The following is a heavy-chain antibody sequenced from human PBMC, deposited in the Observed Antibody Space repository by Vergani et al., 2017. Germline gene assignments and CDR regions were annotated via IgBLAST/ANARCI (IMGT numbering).Heavy chain of an antibody. D-gene: IGHD3-10*01. CDR2: IRSKAYGGTT. V-gene: IGHV3-49*05. J-gene: IGHJ5*02. CDR1: GFTFGDYA. CDR3: TIRKYYYGSGSTNWFDP. Sequence: EVQLVESGGGLVKPGRSLRLSCTASGFTFGDYAMSWFRQAPGKGLEWVGFIRSKAYGGTTEYAASVKGRFTISRDDSKSIAYLQMNSLKTEDTAVYYWTIRKYYYGSGSTNWFDPWGQGTLVTVSS.